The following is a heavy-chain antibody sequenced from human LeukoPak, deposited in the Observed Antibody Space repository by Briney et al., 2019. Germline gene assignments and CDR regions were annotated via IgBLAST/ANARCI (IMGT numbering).Heavy chain of an antibody. CDR1: GFTFSSIW. CDR3: AGSFSGWRGDYFDY. D-gene: IGHD6-19*01. Sequence: GGSLTLSWAAAGFTFSSIWMTWVRQAPGKGLEWVDNINQDVSEKYYVDSVKGRFTITRANAKKSLYLQMNSLRAEDTALYYGAGSFSGWRGDYFDYWGQGTLVTVSS. CDR2: INQDVSEK. J-gene: IGHJ4*02. V-gene: IGHV3-7*02.